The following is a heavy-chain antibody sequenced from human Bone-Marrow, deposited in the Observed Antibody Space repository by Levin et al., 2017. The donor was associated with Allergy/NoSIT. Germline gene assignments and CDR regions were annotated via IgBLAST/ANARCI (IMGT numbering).Heavy chain of an antibody. CDR2: IYPGDSDT. V-gene: IGHV5-51*01. D-gene: IGHD5/OR15-5a*01. J-gene: IGHJ3*02. CDR1: EYPYSNYW. Sequence: ASVKVSCKVSEYPYSNYWIVWVRQMPGKGLEWLGVIYPGDSDTKYNPSFRGQVTISADRSTTTAYLQWNSLQTSDTAIYYCAGAQASTINPLDIWGHGTLVTVSS. CDR3: AGAQASTINPLDI.